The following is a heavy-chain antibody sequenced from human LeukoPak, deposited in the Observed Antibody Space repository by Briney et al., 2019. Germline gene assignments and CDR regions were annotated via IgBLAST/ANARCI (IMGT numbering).Heavy chain of an antibody. CDR1: GYTFNAYY. J-gene: IGHJ4*01. CDR2: INPTSGAS. V-gene: IGHV1-2*02. D-gene: IGHD3-9*01. CDR3: ARVTGSWDLRHFHY. Sequence: ASVKVSCKGFGYTFNAYYIHWVRQAPGKGLEWMGWINPTSGASKYTQAFQGRVTMTSDTSSGTAYMEVTSLRSDDTAVYFCARVTGSWDLRHFHYWGQGTQVTVSS.